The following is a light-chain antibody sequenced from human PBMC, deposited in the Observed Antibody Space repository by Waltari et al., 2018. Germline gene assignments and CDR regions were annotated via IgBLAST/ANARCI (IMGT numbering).Light chain of an antibody. J-gene: IGLJ3*02. CDR1: RSNIGTNY. Sequence: QSALTQPPSVSGTPGQKVTISCSGGRSNIGTNYVNWYQHFPGSDPKLLFYRDNQRHSGVPARFSVSKSGTSASLAISDLRPEDEADYYCSSWDFRLTIWVFGGGSRLTVL. CDR3: SSWDFRLTIWV. V-gene: IGLV1-47*01. CDR2: RDN.